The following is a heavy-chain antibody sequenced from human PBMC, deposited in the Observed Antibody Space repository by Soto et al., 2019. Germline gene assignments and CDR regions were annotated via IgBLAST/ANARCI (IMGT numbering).Heavy chain of an antibody. Sequence: QVQLVESGGGVVQPGRSLRLSCSASRFTFSSYGMHWVRQGPGKGLEWVAFIWYDGSKKYYADSVKGRFTISRDNSKSTLFLQMTSLRAEDTDVYFCARGMVPTGLDYWGQGTLVTVST. CDR1: RFTFSSYG. D-gene: IGHD2-8*01. CDR3: ARGMVPTGLDY. V-gene: IGHV3-33*01. CDR2: IWYDGSKK. J-gene: IGHJ4*02.